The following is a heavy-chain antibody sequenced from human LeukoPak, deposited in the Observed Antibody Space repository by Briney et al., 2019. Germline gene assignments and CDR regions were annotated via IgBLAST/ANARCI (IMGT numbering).Heavy chain of an antibody. CDR1: GGSMTYYY. J-gene: IGHJ4*02. CDR2: TYYSGRT. Sequence: SETLSLTCTVSGGSMTYYYWAWIRQPPGKTLEWIGYTYYSGRTDYNPSLKGRVSISVDRSRSSNQFSLTLSSVTAADTAVYYSARVSSVITTSFDYWGQGILVTVSS. V-gene: IGHV4-59*01. CDR3: ARVSSVITTSFDY. D-gene: IGHD3-22*01.